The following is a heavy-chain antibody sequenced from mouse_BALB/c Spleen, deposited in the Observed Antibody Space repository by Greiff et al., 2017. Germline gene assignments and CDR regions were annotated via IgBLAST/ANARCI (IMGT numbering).Heavy chain of an antibody. CDR3: ARRRVAWFAY. J-gene: IGHJ3*01. CDR1: GFSLSTSGMG. V-gene: IGHV8-12*01. CDR2: IYWDDDK. Sequence: QVTLKVSGPGILQPSQTLSLTCSFSGFSLSTSGMGVSWIRQPSGKGLEWLAHIYWDDDKRYNPSLKSRLTISKDTSSNQVFLKITSVDTADTATYYCARRRVAWFAYWGQGTLVTVSA.